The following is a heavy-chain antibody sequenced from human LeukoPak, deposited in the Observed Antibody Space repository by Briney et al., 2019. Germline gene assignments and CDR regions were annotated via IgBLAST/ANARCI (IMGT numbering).Heavy chain of an antibody. CDR1: GFTFSSYA. CDR3: IQHTRLRYFDWSFDY. V-gene: IGHV3-64D*06. J-gene: IGHJ4*02. D-gene: IGHD3-9*01. Sequence: GGSLRLSCSASGFTFSSYARHWVRQAPGKGLEYVSAISSNGGSTYYADSVKGRCTNARDNSKNTLYLQMSSLRAEDSFFSYCIQHTRLRYFDWSFDYWGQGTLVTVSS. CDR2: ISSNGGST.